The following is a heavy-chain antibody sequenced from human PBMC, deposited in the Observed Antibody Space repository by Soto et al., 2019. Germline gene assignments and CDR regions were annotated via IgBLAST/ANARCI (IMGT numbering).Heavy chain of an antibody. CDR2: IWYDGRNQ. V-gene: IGHV3-33*01. CDR3: ARVNDPIYYDTSGLDAFDI. D-gene: IGHD3-22*01. CDR1: GYTFTSYD. J-gene: IGHJ3*02. Sequence: SCKASGYTFTSYDINWVRQAPGQGLEWVAVIWYDGRNQYYADSVKGRFTISRDNSKASVYLQMNSLRVDDTAVYYCARVNDPIYYDTSGLDAFDIWGQGTMVTVSS.